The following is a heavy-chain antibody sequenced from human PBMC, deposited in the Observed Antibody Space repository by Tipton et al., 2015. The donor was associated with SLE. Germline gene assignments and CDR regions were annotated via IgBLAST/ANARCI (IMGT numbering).Heavy chain of an antibody. CDR3: ARDHYGSLDY. V-gene: IGHV4-31*03. D-gene: IGHD3-16*01. Sequence: TLSLTCTVSGGSISSGGHYWSWIRQHPGKGLEWVGYISHSGTTYYNPSLESRVTISVDTSKNQFSLKMTSVTAADTAVYYCARDHYGSLDYWGQGMLVTVSS. CDR2: ISHSGTT. CDR1: GGSISSGGHY. J-gene: IGHJ4*02.